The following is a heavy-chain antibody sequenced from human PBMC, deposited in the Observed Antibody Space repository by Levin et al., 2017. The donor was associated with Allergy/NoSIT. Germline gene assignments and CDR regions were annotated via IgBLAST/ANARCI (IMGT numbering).Heavy chain of an antibody. J-gene: IGHJ4*02. CDR2: ISWNSGSI. CDR3: AKDSSEGLTGYRQNFDY. Sequence: GGSLRLSCAASGFTFDDYAMHWVRQAPGKGLEWVSGISWNSGSIGYADSVKGRFTISRDNAKNSLYLQMNSLRAEDTALYYCAKDSSEGLTGYRQNFDYWGQGTLVTVSS. CDR1: GFTFDDYA. D-gene: IGHD3-9*01. V-gene: IGHV3-9*01.